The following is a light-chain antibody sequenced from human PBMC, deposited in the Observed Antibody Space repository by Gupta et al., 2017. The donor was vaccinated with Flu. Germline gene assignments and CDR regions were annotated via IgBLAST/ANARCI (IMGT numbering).Light chain of an antibody. CDR1: SGHSSYA. J-gene: IGLJ2*01. CDR3: QTWGTGIGV. Sequence: QLVLTQSPSASASLGASVKLTCTLSSGHSSYAIAWHQQQPEKGPRYLMKLNSDGSHTKGAGIPDRFSGSSSGAERYLTISSRQSEDEADYYCQTWGTGIGVFGGGTKLTVL. CDR2: LNSDGSH. V-gene: IGLV4-69*01.